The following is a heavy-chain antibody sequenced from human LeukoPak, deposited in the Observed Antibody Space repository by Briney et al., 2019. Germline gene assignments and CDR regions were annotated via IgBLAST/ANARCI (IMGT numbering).Heavy chain of an antibody. CDR2: ISGSGGST. V-gene: IGHV3-23*01. J-gene: IGHJ4*02. D-gene: IGHD3-3*01. Sequence: GGSLGLSCAASGFTFSSYAMSWVRQAPGKGLEWVSAISGSGGSTYYADSVKGRFTISRDNSKNTLYLQMNSLRAEDTAVYYCAKENTIFGVVIIPFDYWGQGTLVTVSS. CDR1: GFTFSSYA. CDR3: AKENTIFGVVIIPFDY.